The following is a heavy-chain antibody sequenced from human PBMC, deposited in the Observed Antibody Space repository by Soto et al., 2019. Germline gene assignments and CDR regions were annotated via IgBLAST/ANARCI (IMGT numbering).Heavy chain of an antibody. J-gene: IGHJ4*02. CDR2: IIPIFGTA. CDR3: ARAGIMTTVTHVSLYYFDY. CDR1: GGTFSSYA. D-gene: IGHD4-17*01. Sequence: ASVKVSCKASGGTFSSYAISWVRQAPGQGLEWMGGIIPIFGTANYAQKFQGRVTITADESTSTAYMELSSLRSEDTAVYYCARAGIMTTVTHVSLYYFDYWGQGTLVTVSS. V-gene: IGHV1-69*13.